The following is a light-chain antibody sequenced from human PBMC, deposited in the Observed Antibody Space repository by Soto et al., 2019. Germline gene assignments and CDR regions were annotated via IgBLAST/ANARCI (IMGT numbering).Light chain of an antibody. CDR2: GNS. J-gene: IGLJ2*01. CDR3: QSYDSSLSGVV. CDR1: SSNIGSGYP. V-gene: IGLV1-40*01. Sequence: QAVLTQPPSVSGAPGERVTISCTGRSSNIGSGYPVHWYQQLPGTAPKLLIYGNSNRPSGVPDQFSGSKSGTSASLVITGLQAEDEADYYCQSYDSSLSGVVFGGGTKLTVL.